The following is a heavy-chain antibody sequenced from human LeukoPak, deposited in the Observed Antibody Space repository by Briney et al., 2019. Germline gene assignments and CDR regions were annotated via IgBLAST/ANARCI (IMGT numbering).Heavy chain of an antibody. CDR1: GYIFTGYY. J-gene: IGHJ4*02. Sequence: ASVKVSCKASGYIFTGYYMHWVRQAPGQGLEWMGWISPKSGVTNYAQKFQGRVTMTSDTSISTAYMELSRLTSDDTAVFYCARDDNYGIFVNVDYWGQGTLVTVSS. D-gene: IGHD4-11*01. CDR3: ARDDNYGIFVNVDY. V-gene: IGHV1-2*02. CDR2: ISPKSGVT.